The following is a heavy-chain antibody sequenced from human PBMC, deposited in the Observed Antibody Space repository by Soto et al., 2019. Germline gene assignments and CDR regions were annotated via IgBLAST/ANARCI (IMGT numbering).Heavy chain of an antibody. Sequence: GGSLRLSCAASGFTFSTYAMNWVRQAPGKWLEWVSAISGGGGSTYYADSVKGRVTISRDNSKNTLYLQMNSLRAEDTAVYYCAKVSLGALTFTDYYYYGLDVWGQGXTVTVPS. J-gene: IGHJ6*02. V-gene: IGHV3-23*01. CDR2: ISGGGGST. CDR3: AKVSLGALTFTDYYYYGLDV. D-gene: IGHD1-26*01. CDR1: GFTFSTYA.